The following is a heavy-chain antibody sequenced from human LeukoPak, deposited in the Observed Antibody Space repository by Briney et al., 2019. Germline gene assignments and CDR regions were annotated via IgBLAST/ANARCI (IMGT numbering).Heavy chain of an antibody. V-gene: IGHV4-59*08. CDR2: IYYSGST. J-gene: IGHJ3*02. Sequence: SETLSLTCTVSGGSISSYYWSWIRQPPGKGPEWIGYIYYSGSTNYNPSLKSRVTISVDTSKNQFSLKLSSVTAADTAVYYCARPNPYCSSTSCLDAFDIWGQGTMVTVSS. D-gene: IGHD2-2*01. CDR3: ARPNPYCSSTSCLDAFDI. CDR1: GGSISSYY.